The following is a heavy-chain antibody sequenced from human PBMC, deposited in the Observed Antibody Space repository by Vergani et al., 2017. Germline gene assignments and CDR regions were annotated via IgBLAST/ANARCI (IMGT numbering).Heavy chain of an antibody. Sequence: EVQLVQSGAEVKKPGESLRISCKGSGYSFTSYWISWVRQMPGKGLEWMGRIDPSDSYTNYSPSFQGHVTISADKSISTAYLQWSSLKASDTAMYYCARDPGVGARQPKITGTVDWGQGTLVTVSS. D-gene: IGHD1-20*01. CDR1: GYSFTSYW. V-gene: IGHV5-10-1*03. J-gene: IGHJ4*02. CDR2: IDPSDSYT. CDR3: ARDPGVGARQPKITGTVD.